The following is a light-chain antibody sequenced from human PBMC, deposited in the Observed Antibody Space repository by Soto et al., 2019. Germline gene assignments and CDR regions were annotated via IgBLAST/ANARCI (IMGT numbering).Light chain of an antibody. Sequence: IVLTQSPGTLSLSPGERATLSCRASQRVSARYLAWYHQKPGQAPRLLIFGASDRATGIPDRFSGSGSGTDFTLTIDRLEPEDLAMYYCQQYSDSPPTFGQGTKVDIK. CDR2: GAS. CDR3: QQYSDSPPT. J-gene: IGKJ1*01. V-gene: IGKV3-20*01. CDR1: QRVSARY.